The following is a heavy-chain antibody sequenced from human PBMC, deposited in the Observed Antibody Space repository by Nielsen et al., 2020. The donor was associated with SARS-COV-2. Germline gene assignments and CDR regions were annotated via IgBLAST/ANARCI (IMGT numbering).Heavy chain of an antibody. J-gene: IGHJ4*02. D-gene: IGHD1-26*01. V-gene: IGHV1-46*01. CDR1: GYTFTHYH. CDR3: ARGTDSRVVGSTFGFFDY. Sequence: ASVKVSCKASGYTFTHYHLHWVRQAPGQGLEWMGTINPTDGSSRYARKFQDRVTMTRDTSSNTLFLEVSRLTSADTAVFFCARGTDSRVVGSTFGFFDYWGQGTLITVSS. CDR2: INPTDGSS.